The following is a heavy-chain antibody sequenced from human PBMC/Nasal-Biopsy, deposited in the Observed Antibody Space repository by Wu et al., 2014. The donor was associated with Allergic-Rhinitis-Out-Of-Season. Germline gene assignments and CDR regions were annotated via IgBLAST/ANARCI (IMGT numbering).Heavy chain of an antibody. CDR1: GFSLTTSGMC. V-gene: IGHV2-70*11. D-gene: IGHD6-6*01. Sequence: ALVKPTQTLMLTCTFSGFSLTTSGMCVSWIRQPPGKALEWLARIDWDDDKYYRASLETRLAIAKDTSKNQVVLTMTNMDPVDTATYYCARTLDSSSSGYYYYGMDVWGQGTTVTVSS. CDR2: IDWDDDK. J-gene: IGHJ6*02. CDR3: ARTLDSSSSGYYYYGMDV.